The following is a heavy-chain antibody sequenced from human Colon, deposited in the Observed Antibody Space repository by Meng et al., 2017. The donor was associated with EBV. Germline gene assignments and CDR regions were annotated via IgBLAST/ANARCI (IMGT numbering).Heavy chain of an antibody. J-gene: IGHJ4*02. CDR1: GYTFTRYP. Sequence: QLVQSGVELKKPGASVKVSCKASGYTFTRYPMNWVRQAPGQGLEWMGWISTNTGNPTYAQGFTGRFVFSVNTSVSTAYLQISSLKAEDTAVYYCGTLKYTSGFYGPAYWGQGALVTVSS. V-gene: IGHV7-4-1*02. CDR3: GTLKYTSGFYGPAY. D-gene: IGHD6-19*01. CDR2: ISTNTGNP.